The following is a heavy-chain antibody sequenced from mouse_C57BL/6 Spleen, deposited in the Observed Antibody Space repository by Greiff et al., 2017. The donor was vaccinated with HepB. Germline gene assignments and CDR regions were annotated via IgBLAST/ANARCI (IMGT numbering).Heavy chain of an antibody. J-gene: IGHJ1*03. CDR3: TSPRVTRPYWYFDV. CDR2: IRNKANNHAT. D-gene: IGHD2-1*01. CDR1: GFTFSDAW. Sequence: EVKLEESGGGLVQPGGSMKLSCAASGFTFSDAWMDWVRQSPEKGLEWVAEIRNKANNHATYYAESVNGRFTISRDDSKSSVYLQMNSLRAEDTGIYDCTSPRVTRPYWYFDVWGTGTTVTGSA. V-gene: IGHV6-6*01.